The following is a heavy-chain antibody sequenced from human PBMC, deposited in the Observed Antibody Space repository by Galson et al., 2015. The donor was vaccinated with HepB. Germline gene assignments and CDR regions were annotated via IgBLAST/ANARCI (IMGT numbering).Heavy chain of an antibody. CDR1: GFTFSSYW. V-gene: IGHV3-74*01. J-gene: IGHJ5*02. CDR3: ARGGYDILTGYLNWFDP. CDR2: INSDGSST. Sequence: SLRLSCAASGFTFSSYWMHWVRQAPGKGLVWVSRINSDGSSTSYANSVKGRFTISRDNAKNTLYLQMNSLRAEDTAVYYCARGGYDILTGYLNWFDPWGQGTLVTVSS. D-gene: IGHD3-9*01.